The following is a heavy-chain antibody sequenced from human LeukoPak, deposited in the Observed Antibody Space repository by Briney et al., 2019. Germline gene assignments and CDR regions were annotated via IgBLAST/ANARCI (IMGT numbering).Heavy chain of an antibody. CDR1: GYTFTSYG. CDR2: ISAYNGNT. Sequence: ASVKVSCKASGYTFTSYGISWVRQAPGQGLEWMGWISAYNGNTNYAQKLQGRVTMTTDTSTSTAYMELRSLRSDDTAVYYCARPSGDYYDLYAFDIWGQGTMVTVSS. D-gene: IGHD3-22*01. J-gene: IGHJ3*02. CDR3: ARPSGDYYDLYAFDI. V-gene: IGHV1-18*01.